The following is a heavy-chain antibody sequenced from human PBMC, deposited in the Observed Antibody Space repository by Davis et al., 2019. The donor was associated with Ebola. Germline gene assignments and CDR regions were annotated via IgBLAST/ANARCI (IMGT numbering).Heavy chain of an antibody. CDR1: GGSISSGGYS. D-gene: IGHD2-8*01. CDR3: SRGILVYAIPTYYYMDV. V-gene: IGHV4-30-2*01. CDR2: IYRSGST. J-gene: IGHJ6*03. Sequence: MPSETLSLTCAVSGGSISSGGYSWSWIRQPPGKGLEWIAYIYRSGSTYYNPSLKSRVTISVDRSKNQFSLMLSSVTAADTAVYYCSRGILVYAIPTYYYMDVWGKGTTVTVSS.